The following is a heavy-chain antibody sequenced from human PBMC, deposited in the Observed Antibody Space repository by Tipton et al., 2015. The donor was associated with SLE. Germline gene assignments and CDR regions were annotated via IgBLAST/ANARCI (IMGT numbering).Heavy chain of an antibody. CDR3: AKDSSSGGLRFREMDV. Sequence: SLRLSCEASGFTFCTYWMTWVRLAPGKGLEWVANIKHDGSETYYVDSVRGRFTVSRDNAKNSLYLQMDSLRVEDTAVYYCAKDSSSGGLRFREMDVWGQGTTVTVSS. CDR2: IKHDGSET. CDR1: GFTFCTYW. V-gene: IGHV3-7*01. J-gene: IGHJ6*02. D-gene: IGHD3-10*01.